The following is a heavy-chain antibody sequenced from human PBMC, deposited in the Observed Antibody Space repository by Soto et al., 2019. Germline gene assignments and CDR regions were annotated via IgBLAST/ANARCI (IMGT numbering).Heavy chain of an antibody. D-gene: IGHD4-4*01. CDR2: MNPNSGNT. CDR1: GYTFTSYD. V-gene: IGHV1-8*01. CDR3: ARKDYSNYWSYFDY. Sequence: QVQLVQSGAEVKKPGASVKVSCKASGYTFTSYDINWVRQATGQGLEWMGWMNPNSGNTGYAQKLQGRVTMTRNTSISTAYMELSSLRSEDTAVYYCARKDYSNYWSYFDYWGQGTLVTVSS. J-gene: IGHJ4*02.